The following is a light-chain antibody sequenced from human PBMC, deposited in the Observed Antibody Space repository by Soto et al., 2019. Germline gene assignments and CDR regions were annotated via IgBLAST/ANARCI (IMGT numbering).Light chain of an antibody. Sequence: EIVLTQSPATLSLSPGERATLSCRASQSVSSYLAWYQQKPGQAPRLLIYDASNRATDIPARFSGSGSGTDFNRSISSLEPEDFAVYYCLQRSGWPWTFGQGIRVEIK. CDR3: LQRSGWPWT. V-gene: IGKV3-11*01. J-gene: IGKJ1*01. CDR1: QSVSSY. CDR2: DAS.